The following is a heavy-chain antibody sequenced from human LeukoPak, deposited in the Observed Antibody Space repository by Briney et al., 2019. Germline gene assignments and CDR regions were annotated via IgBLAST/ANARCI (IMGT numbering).Heavy chain of an antibody. CDR1: GGSFSGYY. V-gene: IGHV4-59*05. J-gene: IGHJ4*02. CDR3: AGRDSTVAGTWYFDY. CDR2: IYYSGNT. D-gene: IGHD6-19*01. Sequence: SETLSLTCAVYGGSFSGYYWSWIRQPPGKGLEWIGSIYYSGNTYCNPSLKSRVTISVDTSKNQFSLKLNSVTAADTAVYYCAGRDSTVAGTWYFDYWGQGTLVTVSS.